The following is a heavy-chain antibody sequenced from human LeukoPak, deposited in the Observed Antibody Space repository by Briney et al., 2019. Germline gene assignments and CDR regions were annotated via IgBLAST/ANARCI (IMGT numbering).Heavy chain of an antibody. J-gene: IGHJ6*03. CDR3: ARDIGEWSDYYYHMDV. Sequence: SVKVSCKASGGTFSSYAISWVRQAPGQGLEWMGGIIPIFGTANYAQKFQGRVTITADESTSTAYMELSSLRSEDTAVYYCARDIGEWSDYYYHMDVWGKGTTVTVSS. CDR2: IIPIFGTA. V-gene: IGHV1-69*01. D-gene: IGHD3-3*01. CDR1: GGTFSSYA.